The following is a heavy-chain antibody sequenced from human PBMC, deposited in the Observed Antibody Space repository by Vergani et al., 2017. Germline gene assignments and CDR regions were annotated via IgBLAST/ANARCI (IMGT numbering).Heavy chain of an antibody. CDR3: ARGGYYYDSSGWGAMWNY. Sequence: QVQLVQSGAEVKKPGASVKVSCKASGYTFTSYYMHWVRQAPGQGLEWTGIINPSGGSTSYAQKFQGRVTMTRDTSTSTVYMELSSLGSEDTALYYWARGGYYYDSSGWGAMWNYWGQGTLVTVSS. CDR2: INPSGGST. CDR1: GYTFTSYY. J-gene: IGHJ4*02. V-gene: IGHV1-46*03. D-gene: IGHD3-22*01.